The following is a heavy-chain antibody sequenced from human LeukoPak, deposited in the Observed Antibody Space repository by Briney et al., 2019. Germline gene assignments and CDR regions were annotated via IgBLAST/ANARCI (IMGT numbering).Heavy chain of an antibody. D-gene: IGHD3/OR15-3a*01. CDR1: GGSISSSLYH. V-gene: IGHV4-39*01. CDR3: ARQEIGLRSFDP. CDR2: IYYTGTT. J-gene: IGHJ5*02. Sequence: AETLSLTCTVSGGSISSSLYHRGGIRQSPGKNLEWLGSIYYTGTTHYNPSLKSRVTTSVDTSKNQFSLNLSSVTAADTAVYYCARQEIGLRSFDPWGQGTLVTVSS.